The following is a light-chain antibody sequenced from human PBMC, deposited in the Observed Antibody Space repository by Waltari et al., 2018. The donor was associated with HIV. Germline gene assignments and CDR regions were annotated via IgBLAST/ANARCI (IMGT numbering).Light chain of an antibody. CDR1: QGIKTW. CDR3: QQAISFPHT. Sequence: DVQMAKSPSSVSASVGDRVTITCRASQGIKTWLAWYQHKPAEAPTLLIYGASRLQSGVPARFNGSGSGLDFTLTITNFQPEDSATYYCQQAISFPHTFGGGTRVDI. CDR2: GAS. J-gene: IGKJ4*01. V-gene: IGKV1-12*01.